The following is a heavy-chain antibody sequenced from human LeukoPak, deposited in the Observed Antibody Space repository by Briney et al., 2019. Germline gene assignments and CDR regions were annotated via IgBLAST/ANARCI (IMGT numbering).Heavy chain of an antibody. D-gene: IGHD1-26*01. CDR1: GFTFSNYA. CDR3: ARVLGAKMLRDQYYFDY. V-gene: IGHV3-11*04. CDR2: ISSSGSTI. J-gene: IGHJ4*02. Sequence: GGSLRLSCAASGFTFSNYAMSWIRQAPGKGLEWVSYISSSGSTIYYADSVKGRFTISRDNAKNSLYLQMNSLRAEDTAVYYCARVLGAKMLRDQYYFDYWGQGTLVTVSS.